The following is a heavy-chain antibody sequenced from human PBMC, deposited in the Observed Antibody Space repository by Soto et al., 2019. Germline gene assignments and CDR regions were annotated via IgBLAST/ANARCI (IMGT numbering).Heavy chain of an antibody. CDR1: GGSISSGDYY. J-gene: IGHJ4*02. D-gene: IGHD3-10*01. V-gene: IGHV4-30-4*01. CDR3: ARLSGSYYPIDY. CDR2: IYFSGST. Sequence: QVQLQESGPGLVKPSQTLSLTCTVSGGSISSGDYYWSWIRQPPGKGLEWIGYIYFSGSTYYNPSLERRVTISVDTSKNQFSLKLSSVTAADTAVYYCARLSGSYYPIDYWGQGTLVTVSS.